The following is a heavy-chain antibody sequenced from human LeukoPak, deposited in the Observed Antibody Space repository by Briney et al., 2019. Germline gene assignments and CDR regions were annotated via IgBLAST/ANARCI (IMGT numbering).Heavy chain of an antibody. V-gene: IGHV3-15*01. CDR2: IKSKTDGGTT. CDR3: VRVAYTSDWHFDY. J-gene: IGHJ4*02. Sequence: GGSLRLSCAASGFTFSNAWMSWVRQAPGKGLEWVGRIKSKTDGGTTDYAAPVNGRFTISRDDSQNSLYLQMRSLKTEDTAVYHCVRVAYTSDWHFDYWGQGTLVTVSS. CDR1: GFTFSNAW. D-gene: IGHD6-19*01.